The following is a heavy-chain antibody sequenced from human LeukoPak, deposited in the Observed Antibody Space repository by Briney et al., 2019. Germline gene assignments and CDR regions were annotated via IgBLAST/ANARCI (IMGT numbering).Heavy chain of an antibody. CDR3: AGGTHILTGYSTQSDY. CDR2: IYYSGTT. Sequence: SETLSLTCTVSGVSLSSTNYYWGWVRQPPGKGLEWIGSIYYSGTTNYNPSLQSRVTISLGTSKNQFYLKLTSVTAADTALYYCAGGTHILTGYSTQSDYWGQGTLVTVSS. J-gene: IGHJ4*02. CDR1: GVSLSSTNYY. V-gene: IGHV4-39*01. D-gene: IGHD3-9*01.